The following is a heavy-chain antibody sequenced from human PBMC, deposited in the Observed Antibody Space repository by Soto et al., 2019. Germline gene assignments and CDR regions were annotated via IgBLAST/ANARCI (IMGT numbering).Heavy chain of an antibody. D-gene: IGHD1-1*01. J-gene: IGHJ4*02. CDR2: IYSGGST. Sequence: GGSLRLSCAASVFTFSSNYMSWVRQAPGKGLEWVSVIYSGGSTYYADSVKDRFTISRDNSKNTLYLQMNGLRAEDTAVYYCARGGSRRLQLLFVFDSWGQGTLVTVSS. CDR3: ARGGSRRLQLLFVFDS. V-gene: IGHV3-53*01. CDR1: VFTFSSNY.